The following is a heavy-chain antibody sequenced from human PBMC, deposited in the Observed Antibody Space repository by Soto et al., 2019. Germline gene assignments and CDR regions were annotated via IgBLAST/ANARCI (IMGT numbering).Heavy chain of an antibody. CDR1: GYTFTSYG. J-gene: IGHJ6*01. Sequence: ASVKVSCKASGYTFTSYGISWVRQAPGQGLEWMGWISAYNGNTNYAQKLQGRVTMTTDTSTSTAYMELRSLRSDDTAVYYCARDRDYSSSWYTSFYYYYYGMDVWGQGTTVTVS. CDR3: ARDRDYSSSWYTSFYYYYYGMDV. CDR2: ISAYNGNT. V-gene: IGHV1-18*04. D-gene: IGHD6-13*01.